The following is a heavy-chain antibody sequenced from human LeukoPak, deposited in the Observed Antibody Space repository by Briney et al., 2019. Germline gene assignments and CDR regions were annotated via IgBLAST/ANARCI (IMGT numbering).Heavy chain of an antibody. D-gene: IGHD3-3*01. Sequence: SXKVSCXASGFTFTSSAMQWVRQARGQRLEWIGWIVVGSGNTNYAQKFQERVTITRDMSTSTAYMELSSLRSEDTAVYYCAAARNYDFWSGYPPGLEFDPWGQGTLVTVSS. CDR3: AAARNYDFWSGYPPGLEFDP. J-gene: IGHJ5*02. V-gene: IGHV1-58*02. CDR1: GFTFTSSA. CDR2: IVVGSGNT.